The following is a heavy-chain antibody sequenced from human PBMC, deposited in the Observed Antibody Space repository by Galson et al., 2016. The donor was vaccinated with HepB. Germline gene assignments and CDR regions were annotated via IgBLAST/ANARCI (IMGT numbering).Heavy chain of an antibody. V-gene: IGHV4-34*01. J-gene: IGHJ4*02. CDR3: RIGSETYSRDY. D-gene: IGHD3-10*01. CDR2: INHSGST. Sequence: SLTCAVYGASFSGYYWSWIRQRPGKGLEWIGEINHSGSTNYNPSLKSRVTISLDTSRTQFSLNLSSVTAADTAVYYCRIGSETYSRDYWGQGTLVTVSS. CDR1: GASFSGYY.